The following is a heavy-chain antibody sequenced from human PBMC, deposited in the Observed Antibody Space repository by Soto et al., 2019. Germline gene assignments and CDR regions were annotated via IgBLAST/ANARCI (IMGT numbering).Heavy chain of an antibody. V-gene: IGHV4-59*01. CDR1: SDSISRYY. CDR3: ARGGDGYTTSFIHY. Sequence: PSETLSLTCTVSSDSISRYYWSWIRQPPGKGLEWIGYIYYTGSTNSNPSLRSRLTMSVDASQNQFSLKLNSVTAADTAVYYCARGGDGYTTSFIHYWGMGPLVALSS. CDR2: IYYTGST. D-gene: IGHD5-18*01. J-gene: IGHJ4*02.